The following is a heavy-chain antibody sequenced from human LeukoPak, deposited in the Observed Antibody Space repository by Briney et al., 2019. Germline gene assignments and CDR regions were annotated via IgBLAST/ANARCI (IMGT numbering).Heavy chain of an antibody. J-gene: IGHJ4*02. CDR2: INANNGNT. D-gene: IGHD6-13*01. V-gene: IGHV1-18*01. CDR3: ARGPIAAAGDY. CDR1: GYTFTSYG. Sequence: ASVKVSCKASGYTFTSYGITWVRQAPGQGLEWMGWINANNGNTNYAQNLQGRVTMTRDTSTSAAYMDLRSLRSDDTAVYYCARGPIAAAGDYWGQGTLVTVSS.